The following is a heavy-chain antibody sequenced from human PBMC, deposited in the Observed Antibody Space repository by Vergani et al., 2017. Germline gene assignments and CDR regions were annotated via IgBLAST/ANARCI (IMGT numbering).Heavy chain of an antibody. D-gene: IGHD3-16*01. CDR2: INPSGGST. V-gene: IGHV1-46*01. J-gene: IGHJ4*02. CDR3: ARAAVLSLSH. Sequence: QVQLVQSGAEVKKPGASVKVSCKASGYTFTSYYMHWVRQAPGQGLEWMGIINPSGGSTSYAEKFQGRVTMTRDTSTSTDYMELSSLRSDDTAVYYCARAAVLSLSHWGQGTLVTVSS. CDR1: GYTFTSYY.